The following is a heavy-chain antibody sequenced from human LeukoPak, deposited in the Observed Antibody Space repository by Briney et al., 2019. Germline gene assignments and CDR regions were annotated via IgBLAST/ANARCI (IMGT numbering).Heavy chain of an antibody. V-gene: IGHV3-20*04. CDR3: ARGVSSGGRKYYFDY. CDR1: GFTFDGYG. J-gene: IGHJ4*02. CDR2: INWNGGST. Sequence: GGSLRLSCAASGFTFDGYGMSWVRQAPGKGLEWVSGINWNGGSTGYADSVKGRFTISRDNAKNSLYLQMNSPRAEDTALYYCARGVSSGGRKYYFDYWGQGTLVTVSS. D-gene: IGHD2-15*01.